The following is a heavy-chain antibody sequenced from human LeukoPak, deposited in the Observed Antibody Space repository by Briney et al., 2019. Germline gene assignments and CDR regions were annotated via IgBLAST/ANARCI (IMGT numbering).Heavy chain of an antibody. J-gene: IGHJ3*02. CDR1: GGSFSGYY. D-gene: IGHD3-22*01. Sequence: PSETLSLTCAVYGGSFSGYYWSWIRQPPGKGLEWIGEINHSGSTSYNPSLKSRVTISVDTSKNQFSLKLSSVTAADTAVYYCARGDYYDSSGFSSGDAFDIWGQGTMVTVSS. CDR3: ARGDYYDSSGFSSGDAFDI. V-gene: IGHV4-34*01. CDR2: INHSGST.